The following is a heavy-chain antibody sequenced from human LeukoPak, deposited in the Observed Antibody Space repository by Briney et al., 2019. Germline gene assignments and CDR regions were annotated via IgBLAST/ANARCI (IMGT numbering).Heavy chain of an antibody. V-gene: IGHV1-69*13. CDR2: IIPIFGTA. J-gene: IGHJ4*02. CDR1: GGTFSSYA. CDR3: AREEGAVGATIPYFDY. D-gene: IGHD1-26*01. Sequence: SVKVTCKASGGTFSSYAISWVRQAPGQGLEWMGGIIPIFGTANYAQKFQGRVTITADESTSTAYMELSSLRSEDTAVYYCAREEGAVGATIPYFDYWGQGTLVTVSS.